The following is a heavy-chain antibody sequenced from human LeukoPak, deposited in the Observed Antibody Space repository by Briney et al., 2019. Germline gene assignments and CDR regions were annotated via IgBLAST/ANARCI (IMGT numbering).Heavy chain of an antibody. CDR1: GGSIRSSSYY. J-gene: IGHJ4*02. D-gene: IGHD3-10*01. Sequence: PSETLSLTCSVSGGSIRSSSYYWAWIRQPPGKGLEWIGEINHSGSTNYNPSLKSRVTISVDTSKNQFSLKLSSVTAADTAVYYCARYGSYGSGSYRGFDYWGQGTLVTVSS. CDR3: ARYGSYGSGSYRGFDY. V-gene: IGHV4-39*07. CDR2: INHSGST.